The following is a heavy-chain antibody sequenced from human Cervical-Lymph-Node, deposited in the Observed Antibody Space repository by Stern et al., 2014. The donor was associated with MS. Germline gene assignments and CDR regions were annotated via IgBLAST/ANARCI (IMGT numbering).Heavy chain of an antibody. V-gene: IGHV5-51*03. CDR2: IFPRDSNT. J-gene: IGHJ4*02. D-gene: IGHD5-12*01. CDR1: GYLFDDYW. Sequence: EVQLEESGAEVKKPGESLKISCEASGYLFDDYWIGWVRQMSGRGLELVAIIFPRDSNTRYSPSVQGQVTISADKSISTAYLQWSSLKASDPAMYYCARSPATPSGYDRFDYWGQGALVTVSS. CDR3: ARSPATPSGYDRFDY.